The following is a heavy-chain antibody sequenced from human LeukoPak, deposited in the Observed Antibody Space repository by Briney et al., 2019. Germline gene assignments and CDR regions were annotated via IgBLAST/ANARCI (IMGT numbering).Heavy chain of an antibody. D-gene: IGHD6-13*01. CDR1: GGSFSAYY. Sequence: SETLSLTCAVYGGSFSAYYWTWIRQPPGKGLEWIGEINHGGSTNYNPSLKSRVTISIDTSKNQFSLKLSSVTAADTAVYYCARGLAWRGSSSWYSVFFGTPNWFDPWGQGTLVTVSS. J-gene: IGHJ5*02. CDR3: ARGLAWRGSSSWYSVFFGTPNWFDP. V-gene: IGHV4-34*01. CDR2: INHGGST.